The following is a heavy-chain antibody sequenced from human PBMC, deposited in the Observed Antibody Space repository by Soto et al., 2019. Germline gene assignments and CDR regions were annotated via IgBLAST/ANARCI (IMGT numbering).Heavy chain of an antibody. J-gene: IGHJ6*02. CDR3: AREPGGYSGYDSASLDV. Sequence: QVQLVESGGGVVQPGRSLRLSCAASGFTSSSYGMHWVRQAPGKGLEWVAVIWYDGSNKYYADSVKGRFTISRDNSKNTLYLQMNSLRAEDTAVYYCAREPGGYSGYDSASLDVWGQGTTVTVSS. CDR1: GFTSSSYG. CDR2: IWYDGSNK. V-gene: IGHV3-33*01. D-gene: IGHD5-12*01.